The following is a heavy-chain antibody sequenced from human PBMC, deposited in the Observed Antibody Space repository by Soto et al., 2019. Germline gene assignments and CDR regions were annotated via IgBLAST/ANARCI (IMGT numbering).Heavy chain of an antibody. Sequence: SETLSLTCTVSGGSISSGGYYWSWIRQHPGKGLEWIGYIYYSGSTYYNPSLKSRVTISVDTSKNQFSLKLSSVTAADTAVYYCAGYSITIFGVVPPGFDPWGQGTLVTVSS. CDR1: GGSISSGGYY. CDR2: IYYSGST. V-gene: IGHV4-31*03. J-gene: IGHJ5*02. D-gene: IGHD3-3*01. CDR3: AGYSITIFGVVPPGFDP.